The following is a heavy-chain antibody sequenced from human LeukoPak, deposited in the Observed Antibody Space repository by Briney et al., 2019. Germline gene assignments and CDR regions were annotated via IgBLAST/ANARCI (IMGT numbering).Heavy chain of an antibody. J-gene: IGHJ3*01. CDR3: VRGWGSNVYASAFDV. CDR2: IWHDGSHK. D-gene: IGHD3-16*01. CDR1: GYTFTSYG. Sequence: SCKASGYTFTSYGMHWVRQAPGKGLEWVTVIWHDGSHKDYADSVKGRFTISRDNSKNTLYLQMNDLRAEDTAVYFCVRGWGSNVYASAFDVWGQGTMVTVSS. V-gene: IGHV3-33*01.